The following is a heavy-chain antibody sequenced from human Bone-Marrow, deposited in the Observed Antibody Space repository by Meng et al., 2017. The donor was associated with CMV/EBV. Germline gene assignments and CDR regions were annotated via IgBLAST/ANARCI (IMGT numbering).Heavy chain of an antibody. V-gene: IGHV1-2*02. CDR2: IDPKRGGT. Sequence: ASVKVSCKASKYTFPGYYIHWMRQAPGQGLEWMGWIDPKRGGTSYAQKFQGRVTMTRDTSISTAYMELNDLKSDDTAVYFCARDPGIPRTYWFFDLWGPGTLVTVSS. D-gene: IGHD1-7*01. J-gene: IGHJ2*01. CDR3: ARDPGIPRTYWFFDL. CDR1: KYTFPGYY.